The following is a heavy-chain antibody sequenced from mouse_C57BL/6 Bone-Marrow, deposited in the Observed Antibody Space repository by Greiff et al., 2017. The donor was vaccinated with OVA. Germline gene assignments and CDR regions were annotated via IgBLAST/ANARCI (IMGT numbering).Heavy chain of an antibody. CDR2: IHPNSGST. V-gene: IGHV1-64*01. J-gene: IGHJ2*01. CDR1: GYTFTSYW. D-gene: IGHD2-5*01. Sequence: QVQLQQPGAELVKPGASVKLSCKASGYTFTSYWMHWVKQRPGQGLEWIGMIHPNSGSTNYNEKFQSKATLTVDKSSSPAYMQLSSLTSEDSAVYYCARQSYSNYRTSSTLTDWGQGTTLTVSS. CDR3: ARQSYSNYRTSSTLTD.